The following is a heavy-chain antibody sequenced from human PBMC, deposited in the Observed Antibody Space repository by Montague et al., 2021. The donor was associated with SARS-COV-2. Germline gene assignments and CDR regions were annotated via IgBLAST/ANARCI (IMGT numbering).Heavy chain of an antibody. CDR3: RVVPAGIPKGPNFYYMDV. D-gene: IGHD2-2*02. V-gene: IGHV4-34*01. Sequence: SETLSLTCAVYGGSFSGYSWSWIRQPPGKRLEWIGQIYHSGSTNYNPSLKSRVTISVDTSKNQFSLKLSSVTAADTALYYCRVVPAGIPKGPNFYYMDVWGKGTTVTVSS. J-gene: IGHJ6*03. CDR2: IYHSGST. CDR1: GGSFSGYS.